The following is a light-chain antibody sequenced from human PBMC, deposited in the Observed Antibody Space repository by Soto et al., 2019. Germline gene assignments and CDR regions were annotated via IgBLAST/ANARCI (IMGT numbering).Light chain of an antibody. CDR3: QQYGGSPWT. J-gene: IGKJ1*01. CDR1: QSVSNSY. CDR2: GAS. Sequence: EIVLTQSPGTLSLSPGERATLSCMASQSVSNSYLAWYQQKPGQAPRLLIYGASSRATGIPDRFSGSGSGTDFALTISRLEPEDFAVYHCQQYGGSPWTFGQGTKVEIK. V-gene: IGKV3-20*01.